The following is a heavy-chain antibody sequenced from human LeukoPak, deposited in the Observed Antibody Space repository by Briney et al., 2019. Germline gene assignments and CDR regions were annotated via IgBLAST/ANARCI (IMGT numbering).Heavy chain of an antibody. Sequence: PSQTLSLTCTVSGGSISSGGYYWSWIRQPPGKGLEWIGSIYHSGSTYYNPSLKSRVTISVDTSKNQFSLKLSSVTAADTAVYYCARTATVTAYYFDSWGQGILVTVSS. D-gene: IGHD4-17*01. V-gene: IGHV4-30-2*03. CDR2: IYHSGST. CDR1: GGSISSGGYY. J-gene: IGHJ4*02. CDR3: ARTATVTAYYFDS.